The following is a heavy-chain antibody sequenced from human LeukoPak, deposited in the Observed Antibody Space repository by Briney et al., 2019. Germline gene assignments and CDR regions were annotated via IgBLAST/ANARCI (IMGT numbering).Heavy chain of an antibody. V-gene: IGHV1-69*13. CDR2: IIPMSGTA. D-gene: IGHD3-22*01. CDR3: AILPPYDSSGWYWFDP. J-gene: IGHJ5*02. CDR1: GGTFSSYA. Sequence: SVKVSCKPSGGTFSSYAITWVRQAPGQGLEWMGGIIPMSGTANYAQKFQGRVTITADESTSTAYMELSSLRSEDTAVYYCAILPPYDSSGWYWFDPWGQGTLVTVSS.